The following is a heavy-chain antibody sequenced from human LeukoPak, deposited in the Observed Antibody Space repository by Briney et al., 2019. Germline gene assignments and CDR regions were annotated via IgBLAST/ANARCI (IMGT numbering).Heavy chain of an antibody. D-gene: IGHD4-17*01. Sequence: ASVKVSCKASGYTFTSYGISWVRQAPGQGLEWMGWISAYNGNTNYAQKLQGRVTMTTDTSTSTAYMELRSLRSEDTAVYYCARDQLHNTVTTVDYWGQGTLVTVSS. CDR1: GYTFTSYG. V-gene: IGHV1-18*01. CDR2: ISAYNGNT. CDR3: ARDQLHNTVTTVDY. J-gene: IGHJ4*02.